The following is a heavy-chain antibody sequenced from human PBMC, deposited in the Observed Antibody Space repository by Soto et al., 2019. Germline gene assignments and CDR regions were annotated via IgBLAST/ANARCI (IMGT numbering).Heavy chain of an antibody. CDR2: IKQDGSEK. J-gene: IGHJ4*02. V-gene: IGHV3-7*03. CDR3: ARVGSAMVRGVIDY. Sequence: PGGSLRLSCAASGFTFSSYWMSWVRQAPGKGLEWVANIKQDGSEKHYVDSVKGRFTISRDNAKNSLYLQMNSLRAEDTAVYYCARVGSAMVRGVIDYWGQGTLVTVSS. CDR1: GFTFSSYW. D-gene: IGHD3-10*01.